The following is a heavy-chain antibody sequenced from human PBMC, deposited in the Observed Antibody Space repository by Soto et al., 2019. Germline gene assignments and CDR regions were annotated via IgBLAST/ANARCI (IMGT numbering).Heavy chain of an antibody. V-gene: IGHV3-33*01. J-gene: IGHJ4*02. CDR1: GFTFSSYG. CDR3: AREGSDIVATIGEFDY. CDR2: IWYDGSNK. Sequence: QVQLVESGGGVVQPGRSLRLSCAASGFTFSSYGMHWVRQAPGKGLEWVAVIWYDGSNKYYADSVKGRFTISRDNSKNTLYLQMNSLRAEDTAVYYCAREGSDIVATIGEFDYWGQGTLVTVSS. D-gene: IGHD5-12*01.